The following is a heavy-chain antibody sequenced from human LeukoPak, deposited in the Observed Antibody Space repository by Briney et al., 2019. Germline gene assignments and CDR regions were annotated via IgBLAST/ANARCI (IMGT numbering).Heavy chain of an antibody. CDR1: GFTFRNYG. CDR2: IWYDGSKR. V-gene: IGHV3-33*06. CDR3: AKDDDDGDHVVVDH. Sequence: GRSLRLSCATSGFTFRNYGFHWVRQAPGKGLEWVALIWYDGSKRYYADSVKGRFTVSRDNSKNTEYLQMNSLRAEDTAIYYCAKDDDDGDHVVVDHWGQGTLVTVSS. J-gene: IGHJ4*02. D-gene: IGHD4-17*01.